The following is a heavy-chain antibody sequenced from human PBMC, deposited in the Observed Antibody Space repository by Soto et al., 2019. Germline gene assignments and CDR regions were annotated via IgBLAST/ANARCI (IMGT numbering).Heavy chain of an antibody. J-gene: IGHJ5*02. V-gene: IGHV4-34*01. Sequence: PSETLSLTCAVYGGSFSGYYWSWIRQPPGKGLEWIGEINHSGSTNYNPSLESRVTISVDTSKNQFSLKLSSVTAADTAVYYCARSKGSSWYAGRDWFDPWGQGTLVTVSS. CDR1: GGSFSGYY. CDR2: INHSGST. D-gene: IGHD6-13*01. CDR3: ARSKGSSWYAGRDWFDP.